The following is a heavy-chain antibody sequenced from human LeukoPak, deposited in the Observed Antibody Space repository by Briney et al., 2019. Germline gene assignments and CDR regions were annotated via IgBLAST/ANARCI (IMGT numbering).Heavy chain of an antibody. CDR2: ISSSGSTI. CDR3: ARDYGDYVGLNY. J-gene: IGHJ4*02. Sequence: PGGSLRLSCAASGFTFSSYEMNCVRQAPGKGLEWVSYISSSGSTIYYADSVKGRFTISRDNAKNSLYLQMNSLRAEDTAVYYCARDYGDYVGLNYWGQGTLVTVSS. V-gene: IGHV3-48*03. D-gene: IGHD4-17*01. CDR1: GFTFSSYE.